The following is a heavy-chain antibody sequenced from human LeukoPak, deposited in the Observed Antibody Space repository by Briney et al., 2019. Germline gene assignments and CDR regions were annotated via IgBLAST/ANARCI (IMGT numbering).Heavy chain of an antibody. CDR1: VYTFTSDG. Sequence: ASVKVSRKASVYTFTSDGISCVRQAPGEGLEWVGWISAYNGNTNYAQKLQGRVTMTTDTSTSTAYMELTSLRSDDTAVYYCARVVIVATITGFDPWGQGTLVTVSS. J-gene: IGHJ5*02. CDR3: ARVVIVATITGFDP. V-gene: IGHV1-18*01. D-gene: IGHD5-12*01. CDR2: ISAYNGNT.